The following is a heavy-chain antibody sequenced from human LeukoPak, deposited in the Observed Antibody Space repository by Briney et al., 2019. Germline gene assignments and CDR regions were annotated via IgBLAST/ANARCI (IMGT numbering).Heavy chain of an antibody. CDR1: GFTVSSNY. Sequence: GGSLRLSCAASGFTVSSNYMSWVRQAPGKGLEWVSVIYSGGSTYYADSVKGRFTISRDNSKNKLYIQMNSLRAEDTAVYYCARDLYYYDSSGFDAFDIWGQGTMVTVSS. V-gene: IGHV3-53*01. D-gene: IGHD3-22*01. CDR2: IYSGGST. J-gene: IGHJ3*02. CDR3: ARDLYYYDSSGFDAFDI.